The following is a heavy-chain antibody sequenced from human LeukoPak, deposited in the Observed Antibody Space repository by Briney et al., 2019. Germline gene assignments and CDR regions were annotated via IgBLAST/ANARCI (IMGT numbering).Heavy chain of an antibody. D-gene: IGHD5-18*01. Sequence: PGGSLRLSCTTSGFTFDDYAMSWVRQAPGKGLEWVGFIGSNAYGGTTEYAASVIGRFTISRDDSKSIAYLQVNSLKTEDTAVYYCTRARGYSYGYGDYWGPGTLVTVSS. CDR2: IGSNAYGGTT. CDR1: GFTFDDYA. V-gene: IGHV3-49*04. J-gene: IGHJ4*02. CDR3: TRARGYSYGYGDY.